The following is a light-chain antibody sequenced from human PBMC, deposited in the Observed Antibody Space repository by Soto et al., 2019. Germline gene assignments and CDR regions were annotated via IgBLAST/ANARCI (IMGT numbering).Light chain of an antibody. J-gene: IGKJ5*01. V-gene: IGKV3-20*01. CDR1: QSVTSHY. CDR2: GAS. CDR3: HQYGSSPT. Sequence: PGESAPLSCRASQSVTSHYLAWYHQKLGQPPRLLIYGASSRATGIPDRFSGSGSGTDFTITISRLEPEDFAVYYCHQYGSSPTFGQGTRLEIK.